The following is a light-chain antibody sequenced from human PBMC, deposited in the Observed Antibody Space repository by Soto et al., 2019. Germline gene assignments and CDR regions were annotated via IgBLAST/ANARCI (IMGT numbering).Light chain of an antibody. CDR3: CSYAGSPRV. V-gene: IGLV1-44*01. J-gene: IGLJ1*01. CDR2: SNN. CDR1: SSNIGSNT. Sequence: QSVLTQPPSASGTPGQRVTISCSGSSSNIGSNTVNWYQQLPGTAPKLLIYSNNQRPSGVPDRFSGSKSGTSASLAISGLQSEDEADYYCCSYAGSPRVFGTGAKVTVL.